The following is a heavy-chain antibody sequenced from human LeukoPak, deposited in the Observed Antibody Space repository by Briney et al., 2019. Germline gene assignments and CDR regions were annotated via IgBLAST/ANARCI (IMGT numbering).Heavy chain of an antibody. D-gene: IGHD3-10*01. Sequence: PGGSLRLSCAASGFTFDDYGMSWVRQAPGKGLECVSGINWNGGSTGYADSVKGRFTISRDNAKNSLYLQMNSLRAEDTALYYCARDQGVLLWFGEKGNWFDPWGQGTLVTVSS. CDR2: INWNGGST. CDR1: GFTFDDYG. CDR3: ARDQGVLLWFGEKGNWFDP. V-gene: IGHV3-20*04. J-gene: IGHJ5*02.